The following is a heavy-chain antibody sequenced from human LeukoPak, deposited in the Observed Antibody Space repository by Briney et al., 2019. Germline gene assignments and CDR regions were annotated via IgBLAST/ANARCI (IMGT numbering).Heavy chain of an antibody. D-gene: IGHD1-14*01. V-gene: IGHV1-46*01. CDR2: INPSGGST. CDR1: GYTFTSYY. CDR3: AKAAPRSNNQLDY. Sequence: ASVKVSCKASGYTFTSYYMRWVRQAPGQGLEWMGIINPSGGSTDYAQKFQGRVTMTRDTATSTVYMELSSLRSEDTAVYYCAKAAPRSNNQLDYWGQGTLVTVSS. J-gene: IGHJ4*02.